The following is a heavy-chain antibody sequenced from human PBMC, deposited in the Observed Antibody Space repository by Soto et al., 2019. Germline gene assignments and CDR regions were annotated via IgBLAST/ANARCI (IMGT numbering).Heavy chain of an antibody. V-gene: IGHV3-15*01. CDR3: STPRKQLAYSFDY. Sequence: GGSLRLSCAASGFTFRNAWMSWVRQAPGKGLEWVGRMKSKTDGGTTDYAAPVKGRFTISRADSKNTLYLQMNSLKTEDYTVYYCSTPRKQLAYSFDYWGQGTLVTVSS. J-gene: IGHJ4*02. D-gene: IGHD6-6*01. CDR1: GFTFRNAW. CDR2: MKSKTDGGTT.